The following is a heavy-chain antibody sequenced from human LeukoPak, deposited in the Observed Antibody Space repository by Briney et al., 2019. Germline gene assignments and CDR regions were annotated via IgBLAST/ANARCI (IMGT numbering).Heavy chain of an antibody. CDR2: IKNDGTIT. V-gene: IGHV3-74*01. D-gene: IGHD6-19*01. CDR1: ELSFSNYW. CDR3: ARESAVAGTEFDY. Sequence: GSLRLSCVASELSFSNYWMHWVRQAPGKGLEWVSRIKNDGTITNYADSVKGRFTISRDNAKGTLYLQMNSLRADDTAVYFCARESAVAGTEFDYWGQGTQVTVSS. J-gene: IGHJ4*02.